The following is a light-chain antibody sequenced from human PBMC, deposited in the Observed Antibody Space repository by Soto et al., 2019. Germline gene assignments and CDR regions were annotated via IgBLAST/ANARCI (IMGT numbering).Light chain of an antibody. CDR1: ASNIGSNS. Sequence: QSVLTQPPSVSAAPGQKVTISCSGSASNIGSNSLSWYRQFPGSSPMLVIYDNHKRPSGISARFSASKSDTSATLVITGLRPGDEADYYCGAWDNNLRAGVFGSGTKLTVL. CDR3: GAWDNNLRAGV. V-gene: IGLV1-51*01. J-gene: IGLJ1*01. CDR2: DNH.